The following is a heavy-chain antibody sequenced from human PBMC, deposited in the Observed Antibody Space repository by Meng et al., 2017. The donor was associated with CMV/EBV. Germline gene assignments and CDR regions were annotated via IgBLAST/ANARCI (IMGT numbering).Heavy chain of an antibody. CDR3: ARHIAPGIPGHYYYYGMDV. CDR1: GYSFTSYW. CDR2: IYPGNSDT. D-gene: IGHD6-13*01. Sequence: QVSCKGSGYSFTSYWNSWVRQLPGKGLEWWGIIYPGNSDTRYSPSFQGQVTISADKSISTAYLQWSSRKAADTAMYYAARHIAPGIPGHYYYYGMDVWGQGTTVTVSS. J-gene: IGHJ6*02. V-gene: IGHV5-51*01.